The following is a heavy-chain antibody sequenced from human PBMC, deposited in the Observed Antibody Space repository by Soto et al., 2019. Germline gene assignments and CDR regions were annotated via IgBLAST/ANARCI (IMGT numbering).Heavy chain of an antibody. Sequence: GGSLRLSCAASGFTFSSYWMSSVRQAPGKGLEWVANIKQDGSEKYYVDSVKGRFTISRDNAKNSLYLQMNSLRAEDTAVYYCARDDYYGSGSYAEYFQHWGQGTLVTVSS. V-gene: IGHV3-7*03. CDR1: GFTFSSYW. CDR3: ARDDYYGSGSYAEYFQH. J-gene: IGHJ1*01. CDR2: IKQDGSEK. D-gene: IGHD3-10*01.